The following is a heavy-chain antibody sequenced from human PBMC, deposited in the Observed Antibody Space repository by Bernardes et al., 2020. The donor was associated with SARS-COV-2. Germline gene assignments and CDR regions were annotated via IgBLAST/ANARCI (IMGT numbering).Heavy chain of an antibody. CDR3: ARAGDSYGYGGYFDY. Sequence: GGSLRLSCAASGFTVSSNYMSWVRQAPGKGLEWVSVIYSGGSTYYADSVKGRFTISRDNSKNTLYLQMNSLRAEDTAVYYCARAGDSYGYGGYFDYWGQGTLVTVSS. CDR1: GFTVSSNY. CDR2: IYSGGST. D-gene: IGHD5-18*01. J-gene: IGHJ4*02. V-gene: IGHV3-53*01.